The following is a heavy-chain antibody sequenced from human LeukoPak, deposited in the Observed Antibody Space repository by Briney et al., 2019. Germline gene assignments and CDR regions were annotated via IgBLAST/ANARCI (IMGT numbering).Heavy chain of an antibody. D-gene: IGHD3-10*01. V-gene: IGHV1-2*02. CDR1: GYTFTCYY. CDR3: ARYYIDGRCFDY. J-gene: IGHJ4*02. CDR2: INPNSGGT. Sequence: GASVKVSCKASGYTFTCYYMHWGRQAPGQGLGWMGWINPNSGGTNYAQKFQGRGTMTRDTSIRTAYMELSRLRSDDTALYYCARYYIDGRCFDYWGQGTLVTVSS.